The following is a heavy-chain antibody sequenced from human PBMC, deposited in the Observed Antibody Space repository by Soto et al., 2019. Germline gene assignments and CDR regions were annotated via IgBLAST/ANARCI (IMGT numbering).Heavy chain of an antibody. CDR1: GYTFTSYG. CDR2: ISAYNGNT. CDR3: ARDRTPVLSSSWSRPGGNWFDP. Sequence: ASVKVSCKASGYTFTSYGISWVRQAPGQGLEWMGWISAYNGNTNYAQKLQGRVTMTTDTSTSTAYMELRSLRSDDTAVYYCARDRTPVLSSSWSRPGGNWFDPWGQGTLVTVSS. J-gene: IGHJ5*02. V-gene: IGHV1-18*01. D-gene: IGHD6-13*01.